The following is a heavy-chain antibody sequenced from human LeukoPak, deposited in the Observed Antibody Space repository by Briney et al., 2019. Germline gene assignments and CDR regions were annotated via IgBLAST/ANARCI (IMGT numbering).Heavy chain of an antibody. CDR3: ATVWTYYYDSSGPFDY. Sequence: ASVKVSCKVSGYTLTELSMHWVRQAPGKGLEWMGGFDPVDGETIYAQKFQGRVTMTEDTSTDTAYMELSSLRSEDTAVYYCATVWTYYYDSSGPFDYWGQGTLVTVSS. CDR2: FDPVDGET. V-gene: IGHV1-24*01. D-gene: IGHD3-22*01. J-gene: IGHJ4*02. CDR1: GYTLTELS.